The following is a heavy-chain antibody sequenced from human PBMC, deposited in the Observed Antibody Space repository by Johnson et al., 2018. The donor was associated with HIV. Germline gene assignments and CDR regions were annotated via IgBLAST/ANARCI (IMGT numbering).Heavy chain of an antibody. V-gene: IGHV3-48*04. CDR1: GFNVSTNN. J-gene: IGHJ3*02. CDR3: ARGPVDTAMGNDAFDI. D-gene: IGHD5-18*01. CDR2: ISSSGSTI. Sequence: VQLVESGGGLIQPGGSLGLSCAASGFNVSTNNMNWVRQAPGKGLEWVSYISSSGSTIYYADPVKGRLTISRDNAKNLVYLQMNSLRAEDTAVYYCARGPVDTAMGNDAFDIWGQGTMVTVSS.